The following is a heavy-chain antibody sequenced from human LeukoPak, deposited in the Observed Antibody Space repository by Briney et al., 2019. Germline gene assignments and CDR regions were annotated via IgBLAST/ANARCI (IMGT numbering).Heavy chain of an antibody. Sequence: PSETLSLTCTVSGGSISRSSYYWGWVRQPPGKGLEWIGYIYYSGSTYYNPSLKSRVTISVDTSKNQFSLKLSSVTAADTAVYYFARFTFGGVIVHDAFDIWGQGTMVTVSS. CDR1: GGSISRSSYY. CDR3: ARFTFGGVIVHDAFDI. V-gene: IGHV4-30-4*08. CDR2: IYYSGST. J-gene: IGHJ3*02. D-gene: IGHD3-16*02.